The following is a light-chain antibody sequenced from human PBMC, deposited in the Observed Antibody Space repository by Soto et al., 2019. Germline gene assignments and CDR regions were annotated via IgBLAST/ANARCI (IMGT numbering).Light chain of an antibody. Sequence: EIVLTQSPGTLSLSPGERATLSCRASQTVRNNYLAWYQQKPGQAPRLLIYDASSRATGIPDRFSGSGSGTDFTLTISRLEPEDFAVYYCQQYGSSPTFGQGTKVDI. CDR1: QTVRNNY. J-gene: IGKJ1*01. V-gene: IGKV3-20*01. CDR3: QQYGSSPT. CDR2: DAS.